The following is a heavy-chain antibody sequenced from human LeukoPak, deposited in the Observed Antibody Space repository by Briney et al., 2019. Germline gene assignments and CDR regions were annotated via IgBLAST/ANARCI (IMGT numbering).Heavy chain of an antibody. J-gene: IGHJ4*02. D-gene: IGHD6-13*01. CDR3: ARHAEGIAAAGTRPFDY. CDR2: INHSGST. CDR1: GGSFSGYY. Sequence: SETLSLTCAVYGGSFSGYYWSWIRQPLGKGLEWIGEINHSGSTYYNPSLKSRVTMSVDTSKNQFSLKLGSVTAADTAVYYCARHAEGIAAAGTRPFDYWGQGTLVTVSS. V-gene: IGHV4-34*01.